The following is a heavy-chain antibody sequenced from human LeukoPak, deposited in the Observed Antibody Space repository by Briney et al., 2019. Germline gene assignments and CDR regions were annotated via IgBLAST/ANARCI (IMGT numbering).Heavy chain of an antibody. CDR3: ARRPGN. J-gene: IGHJ4*02. CDR2: IYSGGAI. Sequence: PGGSLRLSCVASGFARSSNYMSWVRQAPGKGLEWVSLIYSGGAIRYADSVKGRFTISRDSSKNTLFLQMNDLTVEDTARYYCARRPGNWGQGILVTVSS. D-gene: IGHD1-14*01. V-gene: IGHV3-53*01. CDR1: GFARSSNY.